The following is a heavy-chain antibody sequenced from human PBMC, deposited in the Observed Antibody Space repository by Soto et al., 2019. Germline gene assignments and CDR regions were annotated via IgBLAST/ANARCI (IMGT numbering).Heavy chain of an antibody. CDR3: AKNKITGLFYN. CDR1: GGSISSGDYY. Sequence: PSETLSLTCTFSGGSISSGDYYWSWIRQPPGKGLEWIGYIYYSGSTYYNPSLKSRVTISVDTSKNQFSLKLTTVTAADTAVYYGAKNKITGLFYNWGQEPRVTASS. CDR2: IYYSGST. V-gene: IGHV4-30-4*01. J-gene: IGHJ4*02. D-gene: IGHD2-8*02.